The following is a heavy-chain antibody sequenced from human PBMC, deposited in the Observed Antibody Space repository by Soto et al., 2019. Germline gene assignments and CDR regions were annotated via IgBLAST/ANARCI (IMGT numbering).Heavy chain of an antibody. J-gene: IGHJ1*01. Sequence: QVQLQESGPGLATPSETLSLTCTVSGGSVSSGSYYWSWIRQPPGKGLEWIGYIYYTGSTNYNPSLKSRVTVSVDTSKNQFSLKLTSVTPADTAVDYCAGGVDRRYFQHWGPGTLVTVSS. V-gene: IGHV4-61*01. CDR3: AGGVDRRYFQH. CDR1: GGSVSSGSYY. CDR2: IYYTGST.